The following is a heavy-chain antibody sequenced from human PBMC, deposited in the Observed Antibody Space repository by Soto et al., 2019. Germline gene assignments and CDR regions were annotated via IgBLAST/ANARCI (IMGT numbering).Heavy chain of an antibody. CDR2: VYPGDSDT. Sequence: GESLKISFKGSGYNFNNYWIVWVRQMPGKGLECMGIVYPGDSDTRYRPSFQGQVTISADKSTSTAYLQWSSLKASDTAMYYCARKSTVTDYYYHGMDVWGQGTTVTVSS. CDR1: GYNFNNYW. V-gene: IGHV5-51*01. J-gene: IGHJ6*02. D-gene: IGHD4-17*01. CDR3: ARKSTVTDYYYHGMDV.